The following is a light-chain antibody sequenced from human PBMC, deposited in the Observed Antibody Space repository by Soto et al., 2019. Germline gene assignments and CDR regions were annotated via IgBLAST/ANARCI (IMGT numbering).Light chain of an antibody. J-gene: IGLJ1*01. CDR1: SSNIGADYE. Sequence: QSVLTQPPSVSGAPGQRVIISCTGGSSNIGADYEVHWYQQLPGTAPKLLIYGNTNRPSGVPDRFSGSKSGSSASLAITGHQAEDEAEYYCQSYDNTLKGCVFGTGTKLTVL. CDR2: GNT. V-gene: IGLV1-40*01. CDR3: QSYDNTLKGCV.